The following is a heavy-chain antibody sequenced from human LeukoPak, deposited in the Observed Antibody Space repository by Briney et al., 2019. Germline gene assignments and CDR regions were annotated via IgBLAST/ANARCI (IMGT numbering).Heavy chain of an antibody. V-gene: IGHV1-8*01. Sequence: ASVKVSCKASGYTFTSYDINWVRQATGQGLEWMGWMNPNSGNTGYAQKFQGRVTMTRNTSISTAYMELSSLRSEDTAVYYCARRNLRFLEWLWYYYGMDVWGQGTTVTVSS. CDR1: GYTFTSYD. CDR2: MNPNSGNT. CDR3: ARRNLRFLEWLWYYYGMDV. J-gene: IGHJ6*02. D-gene: IGHD3-3*01.